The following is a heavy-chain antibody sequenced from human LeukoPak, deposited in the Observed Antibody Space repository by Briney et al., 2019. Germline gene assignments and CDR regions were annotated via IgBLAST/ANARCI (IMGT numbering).Heavy chain of an antibody. CDR1: GYTFTSYG. J-gene: IGHJ4*02. Sequence: ASVKVSCKASGYTFTSYGIIWVRQAPGKGLEWMGWISAYSGNTNYAQNLQGRVTMTTDTSTSTAYMEVRSLRSDDTAVYYCARDYGSGSYRFDYWGQGTLVTVSS. CDR3: ARDYGSGSYRFDY. D-gene: IGHD3-10*01. V-gene: IGHV1-18*01. CDR2: ISAYSGNT.